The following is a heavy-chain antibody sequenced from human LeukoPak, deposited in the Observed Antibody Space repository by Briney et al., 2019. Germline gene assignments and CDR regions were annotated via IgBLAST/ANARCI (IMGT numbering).Heavy chain of an antibody. V-gene: IGHV3-21*01. D-gene: IGHD5-18*01. Sequence: PGGSLRLSCAASGFTFSSCGFNWVRQAPGKGLEWVSSISSSSSYIYYADSVKGRFTISRDNAKNSLYLQMNSLRAEDTAVYYCARVSGYSYGLGIQAEDYWGQGTLVTVSS. CDR1: GFTFSSCG. CDR3: ARVSGYSYGLGIQAEDY. J-gene: IGHJ4*02. CDR2: ISSSSSYI.